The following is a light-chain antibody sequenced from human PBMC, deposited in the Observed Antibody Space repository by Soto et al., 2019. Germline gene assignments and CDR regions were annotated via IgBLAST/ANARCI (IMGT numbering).Light chain of an antibody. CDR2: GAS. J-gene: IGKJ2*01. Sequence: EIVMTQSPATLSVSPGERATLSCRASQSVSSNLAWYQQKPGQAPRLLIYGASTRATGIPARFSGSGSGTEFTLTISSLQSEDFAVYYCQQYNNWPRHTFGQGTKPEIK. CDR1: QSVSSN. CDR3: QQYNNWPRHT. V-gene: IGKV3-15*01.